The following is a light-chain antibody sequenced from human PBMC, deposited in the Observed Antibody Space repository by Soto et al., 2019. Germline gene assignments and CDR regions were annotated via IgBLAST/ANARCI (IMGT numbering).Light chain of an antibody. Sequence: IVLTQSPGTLSLSPGERATLSCGASQSVTNNFLAWYQQKPGQAPRLLIYGASSRATVVPDRFSGSGSGTDFTLTISRLEPGDFAVYYCQQYGTPRFTFGPGTKVHIK. V-gene: IGKV3-20*01. J-gene: IGKJ3*01. CDR3: QQYGTPRFT. CDR2: GAS. CDR1: QSVTNNF.